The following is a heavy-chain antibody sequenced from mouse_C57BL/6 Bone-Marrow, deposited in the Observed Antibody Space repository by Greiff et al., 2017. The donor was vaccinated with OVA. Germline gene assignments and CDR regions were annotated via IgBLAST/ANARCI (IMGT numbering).Heavy chain of an antibody. CDR3: AGLRSPYFDV. CDR2: IDPSDSYT. J-gene: IGHJ1*03. D-gene: IGHD1-1*01. V-gene: IGHV1-50*01. Sequence: VQLQQPGAELVKPGASVKLSCKASGYTFTSYWMQWVKQRPGQGLEWIGEIDPSDSYTNYNQKFKGKATLTVDTSSSTAYMQLSSLTSEDSAVYYCAGLRSPYFDVWGTGTTVTVSS. CDR1: GYTFTSYW.